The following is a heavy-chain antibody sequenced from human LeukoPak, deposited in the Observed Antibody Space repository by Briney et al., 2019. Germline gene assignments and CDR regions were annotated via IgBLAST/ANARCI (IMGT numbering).Heavy chain of an antibody. V-gene: IGHV4-59*08. Sequence: SETLSLTCTVSGGSISSYYWSWIRQPPGKGLEWIGYIYYSGSTNYNPPLKSRVTISVDTSKTQFSLKLSSVTAADTAVYYCARHQGGSSWYYFDYWGQGTLVTVSS. CDR3: ARHQGGSSWYYFDY. CDR2: IYYSGST. J-gene: IGHJ4*02. D-gene: IGHD6-13*01. CDR1: GGSISSYY.